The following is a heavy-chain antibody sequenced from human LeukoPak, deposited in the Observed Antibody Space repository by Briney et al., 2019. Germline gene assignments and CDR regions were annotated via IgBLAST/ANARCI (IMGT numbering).Heavy chain of an antibody. CDR2: ISSSSGYI. CDR3: ASGNYYYYYMDV. Sequence: GGSLRLSCAASGFTFSTYTMNWVRQAPGKGLEWVSSISSSSGYIYYADSVKGRFTISRDNAKNSLFLQMDSLRAEDTALYYCASGNYYYYYMDVWGKGTTVTVSS. D-gene: IGHD2-15*01. J-gene: IGHJ6*03. V-gene: IGHV3-21*01. CDR1: GFTFSTYT.